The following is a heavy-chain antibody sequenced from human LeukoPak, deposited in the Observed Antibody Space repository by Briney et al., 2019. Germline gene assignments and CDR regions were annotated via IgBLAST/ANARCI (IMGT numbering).Heavy chain of an antibody. CDR3: ARSVERSGSYPYTFDY. J-gene: IGHJ4*02. V-gene: IGHV4-59*05. D-gene: IGHD1-26*01. CDR1: GFTFSSYSMN. CDR2: IYYSGST. Sequence: GSLRLSCAASGFTFSSYSMNWVRQAPGKGLEWIGSIYYSGSTYYNPSLKSRVTISVDTSKNQFSLKLSSVTAADTAVYYCARSVERSGSYPYTFDYWGQGTLVTVSS.